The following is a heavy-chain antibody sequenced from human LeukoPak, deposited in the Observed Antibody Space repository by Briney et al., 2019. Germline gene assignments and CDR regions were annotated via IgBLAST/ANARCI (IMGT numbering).Heavy chain of an antibody. J-gene: IGHJ4*02. CDR3: ASPSPYSSSWYYFDY. V-gene: IGHV4-31*03. Sequence: SETLSLTCTVSRGSISSGGYYWSWIRQHPGKGLEWIGYIYYSGSTYYNPSLKSRVTISVDTSKNQFSLKLSSVTAADTAVYYCASPSPYSSSWYYFDYWGQGTLVTVSS. CDR2: IYYSGST. CDR1: RGSISSGGYY. D-gene: IGHD6-13*01.